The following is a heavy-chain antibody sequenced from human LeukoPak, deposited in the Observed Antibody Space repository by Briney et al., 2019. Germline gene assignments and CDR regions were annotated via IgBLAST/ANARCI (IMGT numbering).Heavy chain of an antibody. Sequence: GGSLRLSCAASGFTFSSYSMNWVRQAPGKGLEWVSSISSSSSYIYYADSVKGRFTISGDNAKNSLYLQMNSLRAEDTAVYYCARGLVPSDAFDIWGQGTMVTVSS. D-gene: IGHD6-6*01. CDR1: GFTFSSYS. J-gene: IGHJ3*02. V-gene: IGHV3-21*01. CDR2: ISSSSSYI. CDR3: ARGLVPSDAFDI.